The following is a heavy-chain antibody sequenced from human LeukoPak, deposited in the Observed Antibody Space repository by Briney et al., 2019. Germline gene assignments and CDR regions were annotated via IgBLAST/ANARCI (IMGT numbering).Heavy chain of an antibody. V-gene: IGHV4-34*01. Sequence: SETLSLTCAVYGGSFSGYYWSWIRQPPGKGLKWIGEINHSGSTNYNPSLKSRVTISVDTSKNQFSLKLSSVTAADTAVYYCARAVRWLLLMDAFDIWGQGTMVTVSS. D-gene: IGHD3-22*01. CDR2: INHSGST. CDR1: GGSFSGYY. CDR3: ARAVRWLLLMDAFDI. J-gene: IGHJ3*02.